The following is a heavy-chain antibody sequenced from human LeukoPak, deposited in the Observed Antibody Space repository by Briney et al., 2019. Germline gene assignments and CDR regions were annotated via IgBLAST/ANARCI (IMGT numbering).Heavy chain of an antibody. V-gene: IGHV3-15*01. CDR2: IKSKSDGGTT. D-gene: IGHD4-23*01. J-gene: IGHJ3*02. Sequence: GGPLRLSCAASGFTFSNAWMSWVRQAPGKGLEWVGRIKSKSDGGTTNYAAPVKGRFTISRDDSKNTLYLQMNSLKTEDTAVYYCTTRYGGTLDAFDIWGQGTMVTVSS. CDR3: TTRYGGTLDAFDI. CDR1: GFTFSNAW.